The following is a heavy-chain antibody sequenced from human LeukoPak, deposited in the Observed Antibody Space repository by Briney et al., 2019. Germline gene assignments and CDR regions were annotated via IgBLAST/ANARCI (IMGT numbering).Heavy chain of an antibody. CDR3: ARDAYYSSGTYFDS. J-gene: IGHJ4*02. CDR2: ISKDGSDK. D-gene: IGHD3-10*01. CDR1: GFTFTNYA. V-gene: IGHV3-30*01. Sequence: GSLLLSCAASGFTFTNYAMHWVRQAPGKGLEWVTVISKDGSDKNYADSVKGRFTISRDNSMNTLFLQMNSLRTDDTAVYFCARDAYYSSGTYFDSWGQGTLVTVSS.